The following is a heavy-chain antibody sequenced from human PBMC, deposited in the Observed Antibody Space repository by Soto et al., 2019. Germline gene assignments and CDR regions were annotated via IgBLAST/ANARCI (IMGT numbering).Heavy chain of an antibody. V-gene: IGHV4-59*01. CDR1: DASIRGYY. J-gene: IGHJ4*02. CDR2: FHYSGIS. D-gene: IGHD4-4*01. Sequence: SETLSLTCTVSDASIRGYYWSWIRQPPGKGLEWIGYFHYSGISNYNSSLKSRVTMPLDTSKNQFSLKLSSVSAADTAIYYCARGASNWQYFAYWGQGALVTVSS. CDR3: ARGASNWQYFAY.